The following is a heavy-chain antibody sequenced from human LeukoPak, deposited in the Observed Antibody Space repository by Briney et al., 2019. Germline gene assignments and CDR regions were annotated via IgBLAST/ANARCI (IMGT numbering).Heavy chain of an antibody. CDR2: IWYDGSKK. J-gene: IGHJ3*02. V-gene: IGHV3-30*02. CDR3: ARIRSIGALDAFDI. Sequence: GGSLRLSCAVSGFTFNAYGMHWVRQAPGKGLEWVAFIWYDGSKKYYADSVKGRLTISRDNSRSTLYLQMNSLRAEDTAVYYCARIRSIGALDAFDIWGQGTMVTVSS. CDR1: GFTFNAYG. D-gene: IGHD3-3*02.